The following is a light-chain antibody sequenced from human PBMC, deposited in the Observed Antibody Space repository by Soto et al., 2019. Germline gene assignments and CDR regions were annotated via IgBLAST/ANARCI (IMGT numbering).Light chain of an antibody. Sequence: EIVLTQSPGTLSLSPGERATLSCRASQTLSRNHLGWYLAWYQQTPGQIPRLLIYRTTFMATGIPDRCSGGGAGTDFTLTISRREPEDFGVYYCQQYCSTHPLTFGQGTRLEIK. V-gene: IGKV3-20*01. CDR3: QQYCSTHPLT. CDR2: RTT. CDR1: QTLSRNHLGWY. J-gene: IGKJ5*01.